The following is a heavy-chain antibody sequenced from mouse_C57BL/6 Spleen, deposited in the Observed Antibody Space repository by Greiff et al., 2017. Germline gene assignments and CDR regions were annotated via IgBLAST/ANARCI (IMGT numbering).Heavy chain of an antibody. Sequence: QVQLQQSGPELVKPGASVKISCKASGYAFSSSWMNWVKQRPGKGLEWIGRIYPGDGDTNYNGKFKGKATLTADKSSSTAYMQLSSLTSEDSAVYFCARRELTGDYFAYWGQGTTLTVSS. J-gene: IGHJ2*01. CDR1: GYAFSSSW. CDR2: IYPGDGDT. V-gene: IGHV1-82*01. CDR3: ARRELTGDYFAY.